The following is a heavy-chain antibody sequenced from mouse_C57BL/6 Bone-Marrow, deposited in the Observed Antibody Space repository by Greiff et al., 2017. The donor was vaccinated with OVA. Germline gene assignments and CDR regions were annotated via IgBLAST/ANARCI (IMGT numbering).Heavy chain of an antibody. CDR2: IWSGGST. CDR1: GFSLTSYG. V-gene: IGHV2-2*01. J-gene: IGHJ3*01. CDR3: ARKGGDGAWFAY. Sequence: QVQLKQSGPGLVQPSQSLSITCTVSGFSLTSYGVHWVRQSPGKGLEWLGVIWSGGSTYYNAAFISRLSISKDNSKSQVFFKMNSLQADDTAIYYCARKGGDGAWFAYWGQGTLVTVSA.